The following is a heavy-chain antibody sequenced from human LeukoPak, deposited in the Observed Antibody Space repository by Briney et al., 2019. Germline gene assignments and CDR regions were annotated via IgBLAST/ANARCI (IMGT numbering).Heavy chain of an antibody. CDR3: ARGTVTSWFDP. CDR2: INHSGST. Sequence: SETLSLTCAVYGGSFSGYYWSWIRQPPGKGLEWMGEINHSGSTNYNPSLKSRVTISVDTSKNQFSLKLSSVTAADTAVYYCARGTVTSWFDPWGQGTLVTVSS. V-gene: IGHV4-34*01. CDR1: GGSFSGYY. D-gene: IGHD4-17*01. J-gene: IGHJ5*02.